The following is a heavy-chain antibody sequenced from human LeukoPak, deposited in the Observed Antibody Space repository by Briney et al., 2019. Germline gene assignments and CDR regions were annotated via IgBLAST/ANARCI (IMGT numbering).Heavy chain of an antibody. J-gene: IGHJ3*02. V-gene: IGHV1-24*01. Sequence: ASVKVSCKVSGYTLTDLSMHWVRQAPGKGLEWMGGFDPEDGETIYAQKFQGRVTMTEDTSTDTAYMELSSLRSEDTAVYYCATVKTAYNWNSGAFDTWGQGPMVTVSS. D-gene: IGHD1-1*01. CDR1: GYTLTDLS. CDR3: ATVKTAYNWNSGAFDT. CDR2: FDPEDGET.